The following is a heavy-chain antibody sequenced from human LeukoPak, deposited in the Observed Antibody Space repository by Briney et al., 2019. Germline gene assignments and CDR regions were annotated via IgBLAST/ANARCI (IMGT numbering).Heavy chain of an antibody. V-gene: IGHV3-74*01. D-gene: IGHD2-15*01. Sequence: PGGSLRLSCSASGFTFSNYFMHWVRQAPGEGLVWVSRINGDGTTTIYADSVKGRFTISRDNAENTVYLQMNSPRAEDTAIYYCARRVDATRWFDPWGQGTLVTVSS. CDR3: ARRVDATRWFDP. CDR2: INGDGTTT. CDR1: GFTFSNYF. J-gene: IGHJ5*02.